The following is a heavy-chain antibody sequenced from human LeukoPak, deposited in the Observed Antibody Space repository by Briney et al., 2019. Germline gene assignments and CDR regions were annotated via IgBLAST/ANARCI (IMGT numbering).Heavy chain of an antibody. CDR1: GFTVSSNY. Sequence: PGGSLRLSCAASGFTVSSNYMSWVRQAPGKGLEWVSVIYSGGSTYYADSVKGRFTISRDNSKNTLYLQMNSLRAEDTAVYYCAKGHTYYDFWSGYWEYWGQGTLVTVSS. V-gene: IGHV3-53*01. J-gene: IGHJ4*02. CDR3: AKGHTYYDFWSGYWEY. D-gene: IGHD3-3*01. CDR2: IYSGGST.